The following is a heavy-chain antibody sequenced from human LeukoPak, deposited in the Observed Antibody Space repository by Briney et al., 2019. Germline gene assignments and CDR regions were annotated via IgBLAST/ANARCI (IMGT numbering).Heavy chain of an antibody. D-gene: IGHD1-1*01. Sequence: GASVKVSCKASGYTFTSYGISWVRQAPGQGLEWMGWISAYNGNTNYAQKLQGRVTMTTDTSTSTAYMELRSLRSDNTAVYYCARDRSASRDNAIDYWGQGTLVTVSS. CDR1: GYTFTSYG. CDR3: ARDRSASRDNAIDY. CDR2: ISAYNGNT. V-gene: IGHV1-18*01. J-gene: IGHJ4*02.